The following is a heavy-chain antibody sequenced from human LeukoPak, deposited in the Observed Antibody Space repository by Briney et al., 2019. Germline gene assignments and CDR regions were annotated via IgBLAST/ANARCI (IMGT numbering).Heavy chain of an antibody. CDR3: AKDPAPYSGSYLDY. CDR2: IRYDGSNK. Sequence: GGSLRLSCAASGFTFSSYGMHWVRQAPGKGLEWVAFIRYDGSNKYYAGSVKGRFTISRDNSKNTLYLQMNSLRAEDTAVYYRAKDPAPYSGSYLDYWGQGTLVTVSS. J-gene: IGHJ4*02. D-gene: IGHD1-26*01. V-gene: IGHV3-30*02. CDR1: GFTFSSYG.